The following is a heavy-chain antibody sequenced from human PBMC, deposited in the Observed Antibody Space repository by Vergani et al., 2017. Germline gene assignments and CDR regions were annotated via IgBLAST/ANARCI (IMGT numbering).Heavy chain of an antibody. V-gene: IGHV3-23*01. D-gene: IGHD4-17*01. CDR2: ISGSGGST. CDR3: AKGGHDYGDYELNY. Sequence: EVQLLESGGGLVQPGGSLRLSCAASGFTFSSYAMSWVRQAPGNVLEWVSAISGSGGSTYSADSVKGRFTIARDNSKNTLYLQMNSLRAEDTDVSYCAKGGHDYGDYELNYWGQGTLVTVSS. J-gene: IGHJ4*02. CDR1: GFTFSSYA.